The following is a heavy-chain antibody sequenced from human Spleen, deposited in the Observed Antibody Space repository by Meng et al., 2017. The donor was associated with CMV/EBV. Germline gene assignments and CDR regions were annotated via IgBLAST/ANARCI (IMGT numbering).Heavy chain of an antibody. CDR3: ARDRIAAAGTGDYYYYYGMDV. CDR1: GGSITNTLYY. J-gene: IGHJ6*02. CDR2: IYYDGNT. D-gene: IGHD6-13*01. Sequence: SETLSLTCTVSGGSITNTLYYWGWIRQPPGKGLEWIGSIYYDGNTYYNSSLKSRVTLSVDTSKNHFSLRLSSVTAADTAVYYCARDRIAAAGTGDYYYYYGMDVWGQGTTVTVSS. V-gene: IGHV4-39*02.